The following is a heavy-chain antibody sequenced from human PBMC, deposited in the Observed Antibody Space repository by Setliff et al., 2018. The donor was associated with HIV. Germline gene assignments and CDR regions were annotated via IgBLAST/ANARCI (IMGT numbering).Heavy chain of an antibody. CDR2: IYYSGTT. CDR3: ARDGDWEFREWYFDL. V-gene: IGHV4-61*01. J-gene: IGHJ2*01. D-gene: IGHD3-10*01. CDR1: GGSIRTGTYY. Sequence: SETLSLTCTVSGGSIRTGTYYWGWIRQPPGKGLEWIGYIYYSGTTKYNPSLKSRVTISVDTSKNQFSLKLNSVTAADTAVYYCARDGDWEFREWYFDLWGRGTLVTVSS.